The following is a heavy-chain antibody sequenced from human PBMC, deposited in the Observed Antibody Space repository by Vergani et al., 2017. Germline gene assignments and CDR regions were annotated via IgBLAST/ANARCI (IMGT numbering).Heavy chain of an antibody. J-gene: IGHJ5*02. V-gene: IGHV3-7*03. D-gene: IGHD3-10*01. CDR1: GFTFSSYW. Sequence: EVQLVESGGGLVQPGGSLRLSCAASGFTFSSYWMSWVRQAPGKGLEWVANIKQDGSEKYYVDSVKGRFTISRDNAKNSLYLQMNSLRAEDTAVYYCARVVRGVMNWFDPWGQGTLVTVSS. CDR2: IKQDGSEK. CDR3: ARVVRGVMNWFDP.